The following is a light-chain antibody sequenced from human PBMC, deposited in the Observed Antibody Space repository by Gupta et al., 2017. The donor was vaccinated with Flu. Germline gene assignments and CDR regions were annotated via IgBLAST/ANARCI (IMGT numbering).Light chain of an antibody. CDR2: KVS. V-gene: IGKV2-30*01. CDR3: QQGMFCPRT. CDR1: QSLVYSDGNIY. Sequence: DVVMTQSPLSLPVTLGQPVSISCRSSQSLVYSDGNIYLNWFHQRPGQSPRRLIYKVSNRDSGVPDRFSGSGSDTDFTLNISSVEAEDFGTYYCQQGMFCPRTFGQGTKVETK. J-gene: IGKJ1*01.